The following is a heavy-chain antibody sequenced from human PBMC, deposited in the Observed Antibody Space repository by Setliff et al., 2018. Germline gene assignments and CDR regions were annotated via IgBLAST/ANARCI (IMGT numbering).Heavy chain of an antibody. Sequence: GASVKVSCKASGYTFTDYYIYWVRQAPGQGLQWMGRINPISGATDYAQKFQGRVTMTRDTSITTAYMELSSLRSDDTAMYYCARSVHGDYVRLRQNNWLDPWGQGTLGTVSS. CDR3: ARSVHGDYVRLRQNNWLDP. D-gene: IGHD4-17*01. J-gene: IGHJ5*02. CDR2: INPISGAT. V-gene: IGHV1-2*06. CDR1: GYTFTDYY.